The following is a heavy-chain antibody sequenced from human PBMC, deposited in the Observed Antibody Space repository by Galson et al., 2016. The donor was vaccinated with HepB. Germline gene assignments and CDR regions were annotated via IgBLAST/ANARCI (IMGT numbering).Heavy chain of an antibody. CDR1: GYTFTGYY. J-gene: IGHJ4*02. CDR3: ARGYYYDTAGYYRPYYFDY. Sequence: SVKVSCKASGYTFTGYYMHWVRQAPGQGLEWMGWVNPNTGGTKYAQKFQGSVTMTRDTSISTAYMELSRLRSDDTAVYYCARGYYYDTAGYYRPYYFDYWGQGPLVTVSS. CDR2: VNPNTGGT. D-gene: IGHD3-22*01. V-gene: IGHV1-2*04.